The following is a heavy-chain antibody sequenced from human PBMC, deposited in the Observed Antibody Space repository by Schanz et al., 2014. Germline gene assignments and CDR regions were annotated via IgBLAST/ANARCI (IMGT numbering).Heavy chain of an antibody. Sequence: EVHLLESGGGLVQPGGSLRLSCAASGFTFSNHALSWVRQAPGKGLEWVSAINGNGGITYYADPVKGRFSISRDNSQNTLYLQMDSLRPEDTAVYFCAKDTGYCHGGACYCFEYWGLGILVTVSS. V-gene: IGHV3-23*01. D-gene: IGHD2-8*02. J-gene: IGHJ4*02. CDR2: INGNGGIT. CDR1: GFTFSNHA. CDR3: AKDTGYCHGGACYCFEY.